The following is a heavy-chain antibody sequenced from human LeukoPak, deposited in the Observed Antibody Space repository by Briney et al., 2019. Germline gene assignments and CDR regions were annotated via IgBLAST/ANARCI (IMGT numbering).Heavy chain of an antibody. CDR2: IYYSGST. CDR3: ARAVLYSSGWYGNLDY. V-gene: IGHV4-30-4*01. D-gene: IGHD6-19*01. CDR1: GGSISSGDYY. J-gene: IGHJ4*02. Sequence: PSETLSLTCTVSGGSISSGDYYWSWIRQPPGKGLEWIGYIYYSGSTYYNPSLKSRVTISVDASKNQFSLKLSSVTAADTAVHYCARAVLYSSGWYGNLDYWGQGTLVTVSS.